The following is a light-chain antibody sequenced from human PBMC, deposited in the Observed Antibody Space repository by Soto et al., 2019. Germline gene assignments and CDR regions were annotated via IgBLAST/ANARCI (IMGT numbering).Light chain of an antibody. CDR1: TSNIGSNN. CDR3: ATWDETLNGFYV. J-gene: IGLJ1*01. V-gene: IGLV1-47*01. Sequence: QSVLTHPPSASGTPGQGVTISCSGSTSNIGSNNVYWYQQLPGTPPKLLIYRNTQRPSEVPDRFSASKSGTSAPLAFSGLRSDDEAHYFCATWDETLNGFYVFGTGTNVTVL. CDR2: RNT.